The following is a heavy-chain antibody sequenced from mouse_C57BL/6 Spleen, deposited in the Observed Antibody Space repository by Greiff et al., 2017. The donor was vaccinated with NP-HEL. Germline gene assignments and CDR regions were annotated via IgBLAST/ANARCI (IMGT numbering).Heavy chain of an antibody. V-gene: IGHV3-6*01. CDR2: ISYDGSN. CDR1: GYSITSGYY. D-gene: IGHD1-1*01. J-gene: IGHJ3*01. Sequence: EVKLEESGPGLVKPSQSLSLTCSVTGYSITSGYYWNWIRQFPGNKLEWMGYISYDGSNNYNPSLKNRISITRDPSKNQFFLKLNSVTTEDTATYYCAREGVSSFPWFAYWGQGTLVTVSA. CDR3: AREGVSSFPWFAY.